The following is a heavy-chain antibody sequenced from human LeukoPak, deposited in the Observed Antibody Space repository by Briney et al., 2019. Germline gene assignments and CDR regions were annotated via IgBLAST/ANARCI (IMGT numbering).Heavy chain of an antibody. CDR1: GFALSSIS. Sequence: GGSLRLSCAASGFALSSISIHWVRQAPGKGLEWLSYSSTITGNIYYADSVKGRFTISRDNAKNSLYLQMNSLRVEDTAVYFCATTGNYYDMDVWGKGTTVTVS. J-gene: IGHJ6*03. CDR2: SSTITGNI. CDR3: ATTGNYYDMDV. V-gene: IGHV3-48*04. D-gene: IGHD1-1*01.